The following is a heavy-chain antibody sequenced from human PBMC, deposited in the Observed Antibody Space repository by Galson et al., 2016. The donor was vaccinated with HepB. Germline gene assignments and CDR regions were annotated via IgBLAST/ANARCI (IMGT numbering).Heavy chain of an antibody. CDR3: RFGTAGIDY. Sequence: SLRLSCAASGFTFSSRWMHWVRQAPGKGLVCVSRLKSDGRSTYYADSVKGRFTISRDNAKNTLYLQMNSLRADDTAVYYCRFGTAGIDYWGQGTLVTVSS. V-gene: IGHV3-74*01. CDR2: LKSDGRST. J-gene: IGHJ4*02. D-gene: IGHD1/OR15-1a*01. CDR1: GFTFSSRW.